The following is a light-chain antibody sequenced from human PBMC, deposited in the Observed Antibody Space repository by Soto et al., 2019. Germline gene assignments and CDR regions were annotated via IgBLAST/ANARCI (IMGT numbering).Light chain of an antibody. V-gene: IGKV1-6*01. J-gene: IGKJ3*01. CDR3: LQHHNYPFT. CDR1: QGIRSD. CDR2: AAH. Sequence: AIQMTQSPPSLSASVGDRVTITCRARQGIRSDLGWYQPKPGKGPKLLSYAAHNLPSAVPSRCSGSGSGTDFTLTISSLQPEDFAIYYFLQHHNYPFTFGPGNKVDI.